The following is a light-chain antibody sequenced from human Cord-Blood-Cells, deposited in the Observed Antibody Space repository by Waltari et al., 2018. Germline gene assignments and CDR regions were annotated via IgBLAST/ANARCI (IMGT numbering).Light chain of an antibody. CDR3: QQRSNWPLT. V-gene: IGKV3-11*01. CDR1: QMVSSY. CDR2: DAS. Sequence: EIVLTQSPATLSLSPGDRAALSCRASQMVSSYLAWYQQKPGQAPRRLIYDASNRATGIPARFSGSWSGTDFTRTISSLEPEDFAVYYCQQRSNWPLTFGGGTKVEIK. J-gene: IGKJ4*01.